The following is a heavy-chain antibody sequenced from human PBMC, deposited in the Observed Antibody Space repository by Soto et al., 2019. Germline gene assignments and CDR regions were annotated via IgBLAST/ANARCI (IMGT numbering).Heavy chain of an antibody. V-gene: IGHV4-61*01. CDR1: GGSVSSGSYY. CDR2: IYYSGST. Sequence: SETLPLTCTVSGGSVSSGSYYWSWIRQPPGKGLEWIGYIYYSGSTNYNPSLKSRVTISVDTSKNQFSLKLSSVTAADTAVYYCARDQQWFGELSGPSWFDPWGQGTLVTVSS. J-gene: IGHJ5*02. CDR3: ARDQQWFGELSGPSWFDP. D-gene: IGHD3-10*01.